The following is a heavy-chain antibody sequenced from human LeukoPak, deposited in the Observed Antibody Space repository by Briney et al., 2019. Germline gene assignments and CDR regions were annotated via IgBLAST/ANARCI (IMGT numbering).Heavy chain of an antibody. CDR3: ARVPGYYASSGSGSYMDV. CDR2: ISSSSSTI. J-gene: IGHJ6*03. V-gene: IGHV3-48*01. D-gene: IGHD3-22*01. CDR1: GFTFSSYS. Sequence: GGSLRLSCAASGFTFSSYSMNWVRQAPGKGLEWVSYISSSSSTIYYADSVKGRFTISRDNAKNSLYLQMNSLRAEDTAVYYCARVPGYYASSGSGSYMDVWGKGTTVTVSS.